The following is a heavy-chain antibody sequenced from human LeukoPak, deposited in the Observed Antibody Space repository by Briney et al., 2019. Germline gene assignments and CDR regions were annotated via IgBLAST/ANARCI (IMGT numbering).Heavy chain of an antibody. CDR3: VKSGGYGLIDY. J-gene: IGHJ4*02. V-gene: IGHV4-39*01. CDR1: GASISGSGYY. CDR2: IYYTGST. Sequence: SETLSLTCAVSGASISGSGYYLGWIRQPPGKGLEWIGNIYYTGSTYYNASLQSRVTISIDMSKNQFSLRLSSVTAADTAMYYCVKSGGYGLIDYWGQGTLVTVS. D-gene: IGHD6-19*01.